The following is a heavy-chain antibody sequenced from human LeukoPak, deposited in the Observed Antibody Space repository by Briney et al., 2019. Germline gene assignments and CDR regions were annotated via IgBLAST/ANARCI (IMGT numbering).Heavy chain of an antibody. CDR1: GGTFSSYA. CDR3: ATPRGTYYYDRSDAFDI. V-gene: IGHV1-69*05. Sequence: GASVKVSCKASGGTFSSYAISWVRQAPGQGLEWVGRIIPIFGTLNYAQKFQGKVTITTDESTSTAYMELSSLRSEETAVYYCATPRGTYYYDRSDAFDIWGQGTLVIVSS. D-gene: IGHD3-22*01. J-gene: IGHJ3*02. CDR2: IIPIFGTL.